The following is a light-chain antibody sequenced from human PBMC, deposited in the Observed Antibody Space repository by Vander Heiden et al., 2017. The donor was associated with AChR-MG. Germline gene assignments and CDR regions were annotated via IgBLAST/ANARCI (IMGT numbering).Light chain of an antibody. V-gene: IGLV2-23*01. Sequence: QSALTQPASVSGSPGQSITISCPGTSSDVGSYNLVSWYQQHPGKAPKLMIYECSKRPSGVSNRFSGSKSGNTASLTISGLQAEDEADYYCCSYAGSSTHVVFGGGTKLTVL. CDR3: CSYAGSSTHVV. CDR2: ECS. CDR1: SSDVGSYNL. J-gene: IGLJ2*01.